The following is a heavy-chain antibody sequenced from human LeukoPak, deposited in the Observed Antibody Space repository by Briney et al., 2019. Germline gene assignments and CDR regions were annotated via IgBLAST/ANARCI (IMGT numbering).Heavy chain of an antibody. CDR1: GGSISSYY. V-gene: IGHV4-59*01. J-gene: IGHJ2*01. Sequence: SETLSLTCTVSGGSISSYYWSWIRQPPGKRLEWIGYIYYSGSTNYNPSLKSRVTISVDTSKNQFSLKLSSVTAADTAVYYCARDSPYSSGWGEGRYFDLWGRGTLVTVSS. D-gene: IGHD6-19*01. CDR2: IYYSGST. CDR3: ARDSPYSSGWGEGRYFDL.